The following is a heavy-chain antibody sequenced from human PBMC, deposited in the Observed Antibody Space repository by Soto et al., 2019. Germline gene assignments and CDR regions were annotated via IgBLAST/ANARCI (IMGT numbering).Heavy chain of an antibody. CDR3: ARGEVYYGSGTEQFYYYYGMDV. D-gene: IGHD3-10*01. J-gene: IGHJ6*02. Sequence: GGSLRLSCAASGFTFSGYGMHWVRQAPGKGLEWVAVIWYDGSNKYYADSVKGRFTISRDNSKNTLYLQMNSLRAEDTAVYYCARGEVYYGSGTEQFYYYYGMDVWGQGTTVTVSS. V-gene: IGHV3-33*01. CDR2: IWYDGSNK. CDR1: GFTFSGYG.